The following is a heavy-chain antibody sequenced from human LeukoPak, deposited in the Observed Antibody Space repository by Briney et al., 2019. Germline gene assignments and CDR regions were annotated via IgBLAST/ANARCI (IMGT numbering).Heavy chain of an antibody. V-gene: IGHV4-30-2*01. CDR3: ARYGGSGTYFFDY. CDR1: GGSITTIGYS. D-gene: IGHD3-10*01. CDR2: IYQSGSS. Sequence: PSETLSLTCHVSGGSITTIGYSWSWIRQPPGKGLEWIGYIYQSGSSSYNPSLKSRVTISLDRSKNQFSLKLSFVTAADTAVYYCARYGGSGTYFFDYWGQGTLVTVSS. J-gene: IGHJ4*02.